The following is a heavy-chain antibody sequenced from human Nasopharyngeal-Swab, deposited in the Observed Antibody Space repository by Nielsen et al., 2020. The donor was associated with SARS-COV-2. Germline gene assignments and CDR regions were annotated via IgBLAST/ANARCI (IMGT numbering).Heavy chain of an antibody. CDR1: GFTFSSYW. Sequence: GGSLRLSCAASGFTFSSYWMSWVRQAQGKGLEWVANIKQDGSEKYYVDSVKGRFTISRDNAKNSLYLQMNSLRAEDTAVYYCAREAHYYDSSGYYLREFDYWGQGTLVTVSS. D-gene: IGHD3-22*01. V-gene: IGHV3-7*01. CDR3: AREAHYYDSSGYYLREFDY. CDR2: IKQDGSEK. J-gene: IGHJ4*02.